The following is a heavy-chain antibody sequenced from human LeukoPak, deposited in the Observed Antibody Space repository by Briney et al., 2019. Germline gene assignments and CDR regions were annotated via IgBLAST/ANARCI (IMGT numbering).Heavy chain of an antibody. Sequence: GGSLRLSCAASGFTFSSYGMHWVRQAPGKGLEWVAFIRYDGSNKYYADSVKGRFTISRDNSKNTLYLQMSSLRAEDTAVYYCAGRGTMVRGVFDPWGQGTLVTVSS. D-gene: IGHD3-10*01. CDR2: IRYDGSNK. J-gene: IGHJ5*02. V-gene: IGHV3-30*02. CDR3: AGRGTMVRGVFDP. CDR1: GFTFSSYG.